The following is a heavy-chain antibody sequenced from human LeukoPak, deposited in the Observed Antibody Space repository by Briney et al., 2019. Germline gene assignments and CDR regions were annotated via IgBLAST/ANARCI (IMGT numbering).Heavy chain of an antibody. V-gene: IGHV4-28*05. CDR2: IYYSGSI. CDR1: GYSISSSNW. J-gene: IGHJ2*01. D-gene: IGHD1-20*01. Sequence: PSDTLSLTCAVSGYSISSSNWWGWIRQPPGKGLEWIGYIYYSGSIYYNPSLKSRVTMSVDTSNDQFSLKLSSVTAVDTAVYYCARTSLITGTHRYFDLWGRGTLVTVSS. CDR3: ARTSLITGTHRYFDL.